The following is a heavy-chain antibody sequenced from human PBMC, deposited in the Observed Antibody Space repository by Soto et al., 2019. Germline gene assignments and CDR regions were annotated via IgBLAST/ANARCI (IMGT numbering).Heavy chain of an antibody. CDR3: ATYDYGSAGGAY. Sequence: EVQLVESGGGLVQPGGSLRLSCSASGFTFSHYATHWVRQAPGKGLEYVSAISTNGGSTYYADSVKGRFTISRDNSKNTLYLQMSSLRAEDTAVYYCATYDYGSAGGAYWGQGTLVTVSS. V-gene: IGHV3-64D*06. D-gene: IGHD3-10*01. CDR1: GFTFSHYA. CDR2: ISTNGGST. J-gene: IGHJ4*02.